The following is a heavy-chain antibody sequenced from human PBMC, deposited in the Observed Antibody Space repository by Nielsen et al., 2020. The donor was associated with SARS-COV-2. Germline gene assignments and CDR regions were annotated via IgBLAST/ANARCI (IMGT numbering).Heavy chain of an antibody. J-gene: IGHJ4*02. Sequence: GESLKISCAASGFTFDDYGMSWVRQAPGKGLEWVSGINWNGGSTYYADSVKGRFTISRDNSKNTLYLQMNSLRAEDTAVYYCAKDMGVTMIVVALDYWGQGTLVTVSS. CDR3: AKDMGVTMIVVALDY. CDR1: GFTFDDYG. D-gene: IGHD3-22*01. V-gene: IGHV3-20*04. CDR2: INWNGGST.